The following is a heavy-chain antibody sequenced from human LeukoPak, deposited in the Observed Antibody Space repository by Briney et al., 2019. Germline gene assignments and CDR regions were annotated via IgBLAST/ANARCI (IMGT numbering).Heavy chain of an antibody. V-gene: IGHV1-2*06. CDR3: ARRYLGSGSLPGL. Sequence: GASVKVSCKASGYTFTGYYMHWVLQAPGQGLEWMGRINPNSGGTNYAQKFQGRVTMTRDTSISTAYMELSRLRSDDTAVYYCARRYLGSGSLPGLWGQGTLVTVSS. D-gene: IGHD3-10*01. CDR2: INPNSGGT. J-gene: IGHJ4*02. CDR1: GYTFTGYY.